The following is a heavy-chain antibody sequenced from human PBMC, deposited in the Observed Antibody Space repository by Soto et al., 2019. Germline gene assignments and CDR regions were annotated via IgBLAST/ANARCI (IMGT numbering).Heavy chain of an antibody. Sequence: ASVKVSCKASGYTFTSYAMHWVRQAPGQRLEWMGWINAGNGNTKYSQKFQGRVTITRDTSASTAYMELSSLRSEDTAVYYCARGGSTVTTYLFDYWGQGTLVTVSS. CDR3: ARGGSTVTTYLFDY. J-gene: IGHJ4*02. D-gene: IGHD4-17*01. CDR1: GYTFTSYA. V-gene: IGHV1-3*01. CDR2: INAGNGNT.